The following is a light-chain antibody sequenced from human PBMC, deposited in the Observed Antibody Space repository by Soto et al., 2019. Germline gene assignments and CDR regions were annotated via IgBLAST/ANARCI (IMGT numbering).Light chain of an antibody. CDR3: QQANSFPS. V-gene: IGKV1-12*02. J-gene: IGKJ5*01. CDR2: GAS. CDR1: QDVSNW. Sequence: DIQMTQSPSSVSASVADRVTITCRASQDVSNWLAWYQQKPGKAPKLLISGASSLQSGVPSRFSGSGSGTDFSLTISSLQPEDFATYFCQQANSFPSFGQGTRLEIK.